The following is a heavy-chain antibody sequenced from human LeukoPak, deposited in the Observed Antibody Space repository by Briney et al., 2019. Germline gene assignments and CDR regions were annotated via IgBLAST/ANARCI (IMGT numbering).Heavy chain of an antibody. CDR1: GYTLTELS. V-gene: IGHV1-2*02. CDR2: INPNSGGT. D-gene: IGHD3-10*01. CDR3: ARSSRGSYYGY. J-gene: IGHJ4*02. Sequence: ASVKVSCKVSGYTLTELSMHWVRQAPGQGLEWMGWINPNSGGTNYAQKFQGRVTMTRDTSISTAYMELSRLRSDDTAVYYCARSSRGSYYGYWGQGTLVTVSS.